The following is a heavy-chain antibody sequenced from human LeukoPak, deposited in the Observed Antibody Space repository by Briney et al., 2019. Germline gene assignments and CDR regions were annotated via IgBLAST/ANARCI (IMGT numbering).Heavy chain of an antibody. CDR2: IGGGGPTT. V-gene: IGHV3-23*01. Sequence: GGSLRLSCAASGFTISTYAMNWVRQAPAKGLEWVSTIGGGGPTTDYADSVKDRFTISRDNSKNTLYLQMNSLRAEDTAVYYCARDPFTTKWELTVRYYFDYWGQGTQVTVSS. CDR3: ARDPFTTKWELTVRYYFDY. J-gene: IGHJ4*02. D-gene: IGHD1-26*01. CDR1: GFTISTYA.